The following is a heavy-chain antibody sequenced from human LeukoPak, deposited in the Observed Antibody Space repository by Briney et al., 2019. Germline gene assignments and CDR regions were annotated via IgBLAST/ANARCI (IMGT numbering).Heavy chain of an antibody. CDR3: ARCYYDILTGYYRKCWFDP. V-gene: IGHV1-18*01. Sequence: ASVKVSCKASGYTFTSYGISWVRQAPGQGLEWMGWIGAYNGNTNYAQKLQGRVTMTTDTSTSTAYMELRSLRSDDTAVYYCARCYYDILTGYYRKCWFDPWGQGTLVTVSS. CDR1: GYTFTSYG. CDR2: IGAYNGNT. J-gene: IGHJ5*02. D-gene: IGHD3-9*01.